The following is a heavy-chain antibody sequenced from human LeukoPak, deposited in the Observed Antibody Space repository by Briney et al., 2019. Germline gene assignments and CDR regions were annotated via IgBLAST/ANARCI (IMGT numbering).Heavy chain of an antibody. CDR1: GITLSNYA. Sequence: GGSLRLSCAVSGITLSNYAMNWVRQAPGKGLEWVSLIGEDGSTTWYADSVKGRFTISRDNGKNSLYLHMNSLRPEDTALYYCAKGFSILTSKHYFYYHGFDVWGQGTPVTVSS. CDR2: IGEDGSTT. J-gene: IGHJ6*02. D-gene: IGHD3-9*01. CDR3: AKGFSILTSKHYFYYHGFDV. V-gene: IGHV3-43*02.